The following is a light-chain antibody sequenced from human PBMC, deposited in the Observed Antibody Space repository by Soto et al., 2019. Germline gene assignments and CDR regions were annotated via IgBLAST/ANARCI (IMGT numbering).Light chain of an antibody. CDR2: GNS. CDR3: QSYDSSLSVV. J-gene: IGLJ2*01. V-gene: IGLV1-40*01. CDR1: SSNIGAGYD. Sequence: QAVVTQPPSVSGAPGQRVTISCTGSSSNIGAGYDVHWYQHLPGTAPKLLIYGNSNRPSGVPDRFSGSKSGTSASLAITGLQAEDEADHYCQSYDSSLSVVFGGGTKRPS.